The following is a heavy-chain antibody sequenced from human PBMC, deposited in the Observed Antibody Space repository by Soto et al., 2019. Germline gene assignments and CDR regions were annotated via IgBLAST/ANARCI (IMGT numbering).Heavy chain of an antibody. V-gene: IGHV4-30-4*01. D-gene: IGHD1-7*01. J-gene: IGHJ4*02. CDR3: ARARITGTIGGLYYFDY. CDR1: GGSISSGDYY. CDR2: IYYSGST. Sequence: SETLSLTCTVSGGSISSGDYYWSWIRQPPGKGLEWIGYIYYSGSTYYNPSLKSRVTISVDTSKNQFSLKLSSVTAADTAVYYCARARITGTIGGLYYFDYWGQGTLVTVSS.